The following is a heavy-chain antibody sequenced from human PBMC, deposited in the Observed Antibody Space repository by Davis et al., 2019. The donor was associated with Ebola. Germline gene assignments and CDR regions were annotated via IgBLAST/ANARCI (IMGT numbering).Heavy chain of an antibody. CDR2: ISSRGSII. V-gene: IGHV3-48*03. D-gene: IGHD3-10*01. CDR1: GFTFSSYE. CDR3: ARDPLWFRGSMYGMDV. Sequence: PGGSLRLSCAASGFTFSSYEMNWVRQAPGKGLEWVSYISSRGSIIYYVDSVKGRFTISRDNAKNSLHLQMNSRRAEDTAVYYCARDPLWFRGSMYGMDVWGQGTTVTVSS. J-gene: IGHJ6*02.